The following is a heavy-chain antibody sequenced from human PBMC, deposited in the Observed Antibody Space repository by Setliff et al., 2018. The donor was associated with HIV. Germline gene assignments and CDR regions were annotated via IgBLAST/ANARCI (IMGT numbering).Heavy chain of an antibody. CDR1: GESSNNDA. D-gene: IGHD1-26*01. CDR2: VSPIGET. CDR3: ARDRWELLRRPEYFQH. J-gene: IGHJ1*01. V-gene: IGHV4-34*01. Sequence: SETLSLTCAVFGESSNNDAWTWIRQPPGKGLEWIGEVSPIGETTYSQSLKDRVTTDTSTRTVYMELRSLRSDDTAVYYCARDRWELLRRPEYFQHWGQGALVTVSS.